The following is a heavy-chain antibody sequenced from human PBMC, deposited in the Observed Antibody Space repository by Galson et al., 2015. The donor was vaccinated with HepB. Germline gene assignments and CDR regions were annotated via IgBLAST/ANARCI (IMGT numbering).Heavy chain of an antibody. CDR1: GYTFSSYA. Sequence: SLRLSCAASGYTFSSYAMHWVRQAPGKGLEWEAVISYDGSNKYYADSVKGRFTISRDNSKNTLYLQMNSLRAEDTAVYYCARGSLWYNWNYETGFDYWGQGTLVTVSS. V-gene: IGHV3-30-3*01. J-gene: IGHJ4*02. CDR3: ARGSLWYNWNYETGFDY. CDR2: ISYDGSNK. D-gene: IGHD1-7*01.